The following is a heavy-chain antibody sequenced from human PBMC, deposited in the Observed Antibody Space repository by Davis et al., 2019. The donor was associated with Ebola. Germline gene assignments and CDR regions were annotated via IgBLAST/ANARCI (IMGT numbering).Heavy chain of an antibody. D-gene: IGHD3-10*01. V-gene: IGHV1-3*01. CDR2: INAANGNA. Sequence: ASVKVSCKASGYTFTSYVLHWVRQAPGQRLELMGWINAANGNAKYSQKFQGRVTITTDTSASTTYMELSSLRSEDTAVYFCASHYYGTSGHLDYWGQGSQVTVSS. CDR3: ASHYYGTSGHLDY. CDR1: GYTFTSYV. J-gene: IGHJ4*02.